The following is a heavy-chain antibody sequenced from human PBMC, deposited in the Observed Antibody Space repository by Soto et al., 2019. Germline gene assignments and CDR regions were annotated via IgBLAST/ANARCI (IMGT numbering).Heavy chain of an antibody. D-gene: IGHD3-22*01. Sequence: QVQLVQSGAEVKKPGSSVKVSCKASGGTFSSYAITWVRQAPGQGLEWMGGIIPIFGTANYAQKFQARVTITAYESTSKAYMELSSVRSEDTAVYYSARDRGPSSGYYPYWFDPWGQGTLVTVSS. CDR1: GGTFSSYA. CDR2: IIPIFGTA. CDR3: ARDRGPSSGYYPYWFDP. V-gene: IGHV1-69*12. J-gene: IGHJ5*02.